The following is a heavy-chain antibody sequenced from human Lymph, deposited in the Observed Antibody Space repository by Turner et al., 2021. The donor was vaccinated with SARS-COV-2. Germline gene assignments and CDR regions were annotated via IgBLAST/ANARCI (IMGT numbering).Heavy chain of an antibody. D-gene: IGHD1-26*01. CDR2: MNPNSGNT. J-gene: IGHJ6*02. CDR1: GYTLTSYD. CDR3: ARGRYSGGGMDV. Sequence: QVQLVQSGAEVKKPGASVKVSCKAPGYTLTSYDINWVRQATGQGLEGRGWMNPNSGNTGYAQKFQGRVTMTRNTSISTAYMELSSLRSEDTAVYYCARGRYSGGGMDVWGQVTTVTVSS. V-gene: IGHV1-8*02.